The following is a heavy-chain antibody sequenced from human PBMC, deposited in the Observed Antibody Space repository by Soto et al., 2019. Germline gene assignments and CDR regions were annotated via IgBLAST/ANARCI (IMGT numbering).Heavy chain of an antibody. J-gene: IGHJ4*01. CDR3: AKLNDELDF. Sequence: EVQLLESGGGLVQPGGSLRLSCAAGGFTFSSFAMSCVRQAPGKGRQWVSSRTRSHTTFYADSVKGRFTISRDNSKNTLYLQMSSLRAEDTAVYYCAKLNDELDFWGQGTLVTVSS. D-gene: IGHD1-1*01. V-gene: IGHV3-23*01. CDR1: GFTFSSFA. CDR2: RTRSHTT.